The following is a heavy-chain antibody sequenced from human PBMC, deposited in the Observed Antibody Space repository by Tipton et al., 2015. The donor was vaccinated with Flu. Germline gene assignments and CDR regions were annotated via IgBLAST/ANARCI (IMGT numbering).Heavy chain of an antibody. CDR1: GYSISSDYY. CDR2: MHHIGSS. Sequence: TLSLTCAVSGYSISSDYYWGWIRQPPGKGLEWIGSMHHIGSSDHNPSLKSRVTISVDTSKNQFSLNLNSVTAADTAVYYCARRSVPSWDPLRGCFDYWGQGTLVTVSS. D-gene: IGHD1-26*01. J-gene: IGHJ4*02. V-gene: IGHV4-38-2*01. CDR3: ARRSVPSWDPLRGCFDY.